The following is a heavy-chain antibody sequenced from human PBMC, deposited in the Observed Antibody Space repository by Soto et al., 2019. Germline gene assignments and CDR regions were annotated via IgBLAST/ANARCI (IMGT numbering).Heavy chain of an antibody. CDR2: IKQDGSEK. V-gene: IGHV3-7*01. D-gene: IGHD5-18*01. J-gene: IGHJ4*02. Sequence: PGGSLRLSCAASGFTFSSYWMNWVRQAPGKGLEWVANIKQDGSEKYYVDSVKGRFTISRDNAKNSLYLQMNSLRAEDTAVYYCARGGIQLWSPLYYFDYWGQGTLVTVSS. CDR3: ARGGIQLWSPLYYFDY. CDR1: GFTFSSYW.